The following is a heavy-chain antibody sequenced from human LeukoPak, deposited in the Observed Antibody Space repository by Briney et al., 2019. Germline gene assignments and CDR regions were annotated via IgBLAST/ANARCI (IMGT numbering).Heavy chain of an antibody. J-gene: IGHJ4*02. CDR1: GFSFSTYA. D-gene: IGHD2-15*01. CDR3: AKRLGYCSDGICYFEN. CDR2: ISASGGST. Sequence: GASLRLSCAPSGFSFSTYAMSWVRQAPGKGLEWVSAISASGGSTYYAVSVKGRFTISRDNSKNTLYLQMSSLTAEDTAIYYCAKRLGYCSDGICYFENWGQGTLVTVSS. V-gene: IGHV3-23*01.